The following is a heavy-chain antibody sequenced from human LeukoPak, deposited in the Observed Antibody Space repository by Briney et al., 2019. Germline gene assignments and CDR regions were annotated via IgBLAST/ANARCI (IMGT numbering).Heavy chain of an antibody. CDR1: GGSLSAYY. J-gene: IGHJ4*02. D-gene: IGHD3-22*01. V-gene: IGHV4-34*01. CDR2: INHGGST. Sequence: SETLSLTCAVYGGSLSAYYWTWIRQPPGKGLEWIGEINHGGSTNYNPSLKSRVTISVDTSKNQFSLKLSSVTAADTAVYYCARAPRYYDSSGYYLGYYFDYWGQGTLVTVSS. CDR3: ARAPRYYDSSGYYLGYYFDY.